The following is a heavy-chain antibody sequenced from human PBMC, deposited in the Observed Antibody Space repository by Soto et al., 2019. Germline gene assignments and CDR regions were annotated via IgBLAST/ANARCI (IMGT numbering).Heavy chain of an antibody. CDR3: AKGAGGVYYYYYGMDV. V-gene: IGHV3-23*01. D-gene: IGHD2-8*01. J-gene: IGHJ6*02. CDR1: GFTFSSYA. CDR2: ISGSGGST. Sequence: EVQLLESGGGLVQPGGSLRLSCAASGFTFSSYAMSWVRQAPGKGLEWVSAISGSGGSTYYADSVKGRFTISRDNSKNALYLLMNSLRAEDTAVYYCAKGAGGVYYYYYGMDVWGQGTTVTVSS.